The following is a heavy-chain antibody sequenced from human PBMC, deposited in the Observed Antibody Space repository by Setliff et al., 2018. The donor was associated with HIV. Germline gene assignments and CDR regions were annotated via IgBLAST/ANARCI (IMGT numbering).Heavy chain of an antibody. V-gene: IGHV1-69*04. CDR1: GGPFSSYT. J-gene: IGHJ4*02. CDR3: AREESSNRYHVDY. CDR2: SIPILGIG. Sequence: SVKVSCKASGGPFSSYTLNWVRPAPGQGLEWMGRSIPILGIGNDEQAQKVKGRVTFTANKSTSTAYMELNSLISEDTAVYCGAREESSNRYHVDYWGQGTMVTVSS. D-gene: IGHD6-13*01.